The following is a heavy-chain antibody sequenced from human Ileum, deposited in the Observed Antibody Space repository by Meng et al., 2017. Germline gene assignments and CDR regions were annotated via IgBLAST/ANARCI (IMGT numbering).Heavy chain of an antibody. J-gene: IGHJ4*02. CDR2: INHSGST. V-gene: IGHV4-34*01. Sequence: QLGQWGAGLFKPPETLSPTCAVYVGSFSGYFWSWIRQPPGKGLEWIGEINHSGSTNYNPSLKGRVTISVDTSKSQFSLRLNSVTAADTALYYCAGATIRTYYYGSGSYYFTKWGQGTLVTVSS. CDR1: VGSFSGYF. CDR3: AGATIRTYYYGSGSYYFTK. D-gene: IGHD3-10*01.